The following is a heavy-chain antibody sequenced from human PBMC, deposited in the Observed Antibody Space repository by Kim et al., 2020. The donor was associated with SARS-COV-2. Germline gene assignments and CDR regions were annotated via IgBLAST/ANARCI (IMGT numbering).Heavy chain of an antibody. Sequence: GGSLRLSCAASGFTFSNAWMSWVRQAPGKGLEWVGRIKSKTDGGTTDYAAPVKGRFTISRDDSKNTLYLQMNSLKTEDTAVYYCTTGDSGYGDGHYWGQGTLVTVSS. J-gene: IGHJ4*02. D-gene: IGHD5-12*01. CDR3: TTGDSGYGDGHY. V-gene: IGHV3-15*01. CDR2: IKSKTDGGTT. CDR1: GFTFSNAW.